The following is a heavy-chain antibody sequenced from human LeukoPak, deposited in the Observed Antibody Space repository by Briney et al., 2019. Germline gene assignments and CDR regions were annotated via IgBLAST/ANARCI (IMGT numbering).Heavy chain of an antibody. Sequence: SETLSLTCAVYGGSFSGYYWSWIRQPPGKGLDWIGEINHSGGINYNPSLKSRVTISVDTSKNQFSLKLSSVTAADTAVYYCARAVRAAAGTLFSAFNYYYYYMDVWGKGTTVTVSS. CDR1: GGSFSGYY. V-gene: IGHV4-34*01. D-gene: IGHD6-13*01. J-gene: IGHJ6*03. CDR3: ARAVRAAAGTLFSAFNYYYYYMDV. CDR2: INHSGGI.